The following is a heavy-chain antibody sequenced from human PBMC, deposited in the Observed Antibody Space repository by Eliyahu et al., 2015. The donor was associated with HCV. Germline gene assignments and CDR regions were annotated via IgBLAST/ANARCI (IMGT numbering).Heavy chain of an antibody. D-gene: IGHD6-6*01. Sequence: QVQLQQSGPGLVKPSQTLSLTXAISGXSVSSNXAAXNWXRQSPSRGLEWLGRTYYRSKWYNDYAVSVKSRITINPDTSKNQFSLQLNSVTPEDTAVYYCAREGGGIAARPGYYGMDVWGQGTTVTVSS. V-gene: IGHV6-1*01. CDR3: AREGGGIAARPGYYGMDV. CDR1: GXSVSSNXAA. J-gene: IGHJ6*02. CDR2: TYYRSKWYN.